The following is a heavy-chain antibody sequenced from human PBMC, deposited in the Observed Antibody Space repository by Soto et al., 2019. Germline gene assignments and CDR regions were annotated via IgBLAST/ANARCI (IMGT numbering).Heavy chain of an antibody. V-gene: IGHV4-30-2*01. CDR2: IFHSGIS. Sequence: QLQLQESGSGLVKPSQTLSLTCAVSGGSITAVGYSWGWIRQPPGKGLEWIGYIFHSGISYSDQSRKGRVTMSVDGSKNRCCRRLSSVTAADPAVHYCARRISGRTYYFDYWGQGTLVTLSS. CDR1: GGSITAVGYS. D-gene: IGHD6-6*01. J-gene: IGHJ4*02. CDR3: ARRISGRTYYFDY.